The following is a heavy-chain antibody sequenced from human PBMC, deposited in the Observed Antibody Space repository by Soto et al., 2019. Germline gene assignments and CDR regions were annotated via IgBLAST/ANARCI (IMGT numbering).Heavy chain of an antibody. CDR1: GGSISSGGYS. V-gene: IGHV4-30-2*01. Sequence: PSETLSLTCAVSGGSISSGGYSWSWIRQPPGKGLEWIGYIYHSGSTYYNPSLKSRVTISVDRSKNQFSLKLSSVTAADTAVYYCARVGDHSSSWFFDYWGQGTLVTVSS. J-gene: IGHJ4*02. CDR2: IYHSGST. D-gene: IGHD6-13*01. CDR3: ARVGDHSSSWFFDY.